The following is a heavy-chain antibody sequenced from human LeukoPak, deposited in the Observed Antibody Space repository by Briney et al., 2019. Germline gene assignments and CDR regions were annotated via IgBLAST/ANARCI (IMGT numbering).Heavy chain of an antibody. CDR1: GFTFTSYA. D-gene: IGHD6-13*01. CDR3: AKDRGGGAAAELDF. Sequence: GGSLRLSCAASGFTFTSYAMSWVRQAPGKGLEWVSTISYSGGSTYYADSVKGRSTISRDNSKNTLYLQLNSLRAEDTAIYYCAKDRGGGAAAELDFWGQGTLVAVSS. CDR2: ISYSGGST. V-gene: IGHV3-23*01. J-gene: IGHJ4*02.